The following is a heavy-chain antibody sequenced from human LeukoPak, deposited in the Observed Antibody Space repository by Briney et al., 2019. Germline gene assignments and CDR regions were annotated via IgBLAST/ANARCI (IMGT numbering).Heavy chain of an antibody. V-gene: IGHV3-74*01. Sequence: GGSLRLSCAASGFTFSNYWMHWVRQTPGKGLVWVSRINSDASVTTYADSVKGRFTISRDNSKNTLYLQMNSLRAEDTAVYYCAKISSYPDYWGQGTLVTVSS. CDR1: GFTFSNYW. CDR2: INSDASVT. D-gene: IGHD6-13*01. J-gene: IGHJ4*02. CDR3: AKISSYPDY.